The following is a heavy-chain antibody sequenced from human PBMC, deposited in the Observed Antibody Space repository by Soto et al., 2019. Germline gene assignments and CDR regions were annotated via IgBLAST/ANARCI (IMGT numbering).Heavy chain of an antibody. CDR2: ISGSGGST. V-gene: IGHV3-23*01. CDR1: GLTFSSYA. J-gene: IGHJ3*02. Sequence: PGGSLRVSCAVSGLTFSSYAMSWVRQAPGKGLEWVSAISGSGGSTYYADSVKGRFTISRDNSKNTLYLQMNSMRAEDTAVYYCAKDGGVVGYCSGGSCYSLRLGAFDIWGQGTMVTVSS. D-gene: IGHD2-15*01. CDR3: AKDGGVVGYCSGGSCYSLRLGAFDI.